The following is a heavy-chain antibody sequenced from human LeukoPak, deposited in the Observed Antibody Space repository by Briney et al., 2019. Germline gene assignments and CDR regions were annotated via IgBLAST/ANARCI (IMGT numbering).Heavy chain of an antibody. Sequence: GGSLRLSCAASGFTFTSYAMSWVRQAPGRGLEWVSAISGGADITYYADSVKGRFTVSRDNSKNMVYLQMNLLRTEDTAVYYCAREGGGTDSWGQGTLVTVSS. V-gene: IGHV3-23*01. CDR2: ISGGADIT. CDR1: GFTFTSYA. CDR3: AREGGGTDS. J-gene: IGHJ4*02. D-gene: IGHD4-23*01.